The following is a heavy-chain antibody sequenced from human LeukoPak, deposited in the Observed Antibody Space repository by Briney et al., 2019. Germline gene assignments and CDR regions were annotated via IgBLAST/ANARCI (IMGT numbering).Heavy chain of an antibody. CDR3: ARDRGVGANPYYFDY. CDR2: IIPIFGTA. Sequence: SVKVSCKASGGTFSSYAISWVRQAPGQGPEWMGGIIPIFGTANYAQKFQGRVTITTDESTSTAYMELSSLRSEDTAVYYCARDRGVGANPYYFDYWGQGTLVTVSS. J-gene: IGHJ4*02. V-gene: IGHV1-69*05. D-gene: IGHD1-26*01. CDR1: GGTFSSYA.